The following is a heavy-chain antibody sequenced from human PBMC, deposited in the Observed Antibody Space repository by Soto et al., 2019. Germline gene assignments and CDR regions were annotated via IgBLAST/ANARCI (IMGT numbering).Heavy chain of an antibody. J-gene: IGHJ4*02. V-gene: IGHV3-23*01. D-gene: IGHD1-26*01. Sequence: EVQLLESGGGLVQPGGSLRLSCAASGFSFSSYAMVWVRQAPGKGLEWVSVISARGGSSYFADSVKDRFTTSRDNSKNVLSLEMNSLRAEDTATYFCAKGSIESSASVDNWGQGTLVLVSS. CDR3: AKGSIESSASVDN. CDR2: ISARGGSS. CDR1: GFSFSSYA.